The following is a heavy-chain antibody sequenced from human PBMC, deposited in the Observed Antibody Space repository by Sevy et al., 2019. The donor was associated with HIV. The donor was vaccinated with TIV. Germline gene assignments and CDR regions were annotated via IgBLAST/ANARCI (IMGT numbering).Heavy chain of an antibody. CDR2: IKADGSEK. CDR3: ARDTRLYYYGSGSSHFDY. V-gene: IGHV3-7*01. D-gene: IGHD3-10*01. Sequence: GESLKISCAASGFTFSSYWMSWVRQAPGKGLEWVANIKADGSEKYYVDSVKGRFTISRDNAKNSLYLQMSSLRAEDTSVYYCARDTRLYYYGSGSSHFDYWGQGTLVTVSS. CDR1: GFTFSSYW. J-gene: IGHJ4*02.